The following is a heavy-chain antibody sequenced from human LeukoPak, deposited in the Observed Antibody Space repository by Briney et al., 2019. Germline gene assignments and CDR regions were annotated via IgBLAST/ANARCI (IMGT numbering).Heavy chain of an antibody. D-gene: IGHD4-17*01. CDR3: ARDQDYGDFGY. Sequence: PSETLSLTCTVSGGSISSSSYYWGWIRQPPGKGLEWVGSIYYSGSTYYNPSLKSRVTISVDTSQNQFSLKLSSVTAADTAVYYCARDQDYGDFGYWGQGTLVTVSS. V-gene: IGHV4-39*07. J-gene: IGHJ4*02. CDR2: IYYSGST. CDR1: GGSISSSSYY.